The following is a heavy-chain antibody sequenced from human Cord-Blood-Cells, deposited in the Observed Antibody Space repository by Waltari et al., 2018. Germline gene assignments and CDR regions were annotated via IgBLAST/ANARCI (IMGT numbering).Heavy chain of an antibody. CDR1: GGSISSSSYY. D-gene: IGHD2-2*01. J-gene: IGHJ3*02. Sequence: QLQLQESGPGLVKPSETLSLTCTVSGGSISSSSYYWGWIRQPPGKGLGWIGSIYYSGSTYYNPSLKGRVPISVDTSKNQFSLKLSSVTAADTAVYYCARRGRYCSSTSCYEYAFDIWGQGTMVTVSS. CDR2: IYYSGST. V-gene: IGHV4-39*01. CDR3: ARRGRYCSSTSCYEYAFDI.